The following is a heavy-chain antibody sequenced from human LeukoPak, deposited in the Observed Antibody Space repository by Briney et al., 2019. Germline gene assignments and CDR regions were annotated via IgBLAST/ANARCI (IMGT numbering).Heavy chain of an antibody. V-gene: IGHV1-2*02. Sequence: GASVKVSCKASGYTFTGYYMNWVRQAPGQGLEWMGWINPNSGGTNYAQKFQGRVTMTRDTSISTAYMELSRLRSDDTAVYYCASPLYHYYGSGGYFDYWGQGTLVTVSS. CDR3: ASPLYHYYGSGGYFDY. CDR2: INPNSGGT. J-gene: IGHJ4*02. D-gene: IGHD3-10*01. CDR1: GYTFTGYY.